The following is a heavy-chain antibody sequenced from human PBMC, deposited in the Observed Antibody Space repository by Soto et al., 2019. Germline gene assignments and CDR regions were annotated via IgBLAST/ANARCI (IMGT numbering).Heavy chain of an antibody. V-gene: IGHV1-69*01. Sequence: QVQLVQSGAEVKKPGSSVKVSCKASGGTFSSYAISWVRQAPGQGLEWMGGIIPIFGTANYAQKFQGRVTVTADESTSTAYMELSSLRSEDTAVYYCARNIVVVVAATSYYYGMDVWGQGTTVTVSS. D-gene: IGHD2-15*01. CDR2: IIPIFGTA. J-gene: IGHJ6*02. CDR1: GGTFSSYA. CDR3: ARNIVVVVAATSYYYGMDV.